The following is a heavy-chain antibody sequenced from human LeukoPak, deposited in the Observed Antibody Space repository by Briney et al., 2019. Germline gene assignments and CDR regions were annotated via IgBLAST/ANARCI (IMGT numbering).Heavy chain of an antibody. CDR2: IFHTGHT. CDR1: GGSVSSSNW. J-gene: IGHJ5*02. Sequence: SDTLSLTCTVSGGSVSSSNWWTWIRQAPGEGLEWIREIFHTGHTNYNPSLKNRVTISVDKSSNHFSLNLNSVTAADTAVYYCARDGGLTIVRGVVDLWGQGTLVTVSS. D-gene: IGHD3-10*01. CDR3: ARDGGLTIVRGVVDL. V-gene: IGHV4-4*02.